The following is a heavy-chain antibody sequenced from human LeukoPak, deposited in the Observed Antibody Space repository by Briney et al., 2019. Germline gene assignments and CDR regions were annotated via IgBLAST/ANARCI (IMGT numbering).Heavy chain of an antibody. Sequence: GGSLRLSCEASGFTFSNYWMSWVRQAPGKGLEWVANINQDGSEKYFVDSVKGRFTTSRDNAKNSLYLQMNSLRAEDTAVYYCARDYLRLGYCSSTSCYPDYWGQGTLVTVSS. V-gene: IGHV3-7*01. CDR3: ARDYLRLGYCSSTSCYPDY. J-gene: IGHJ4*02. D-gene: IGHD2-2*01. CDR2: INQDGSEK. CDR1: GFTFSNYW.